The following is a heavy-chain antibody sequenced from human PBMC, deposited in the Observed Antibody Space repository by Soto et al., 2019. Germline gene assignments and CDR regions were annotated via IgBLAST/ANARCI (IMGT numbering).Heavy chain of an antibody. V-gene: IGHV3-30*18. D-gene: IGHD5-18*01. CDR3: AKGDTAMADYYYYGMDV. Sequence: GGSLRLSCAASGFTFSSYGMHWVCQAPGKGLEWVAVISYDGSNKYYADSVKGRFTISRDNSKNTLYLQMNSLRAEDTAVYYCAKGDTAMADYYYYGMDVWGQGTTVTVSS. CDR2: ISYDGSNK. CDR1: GFTFSSYG. J-gene: IGHJ6*02.